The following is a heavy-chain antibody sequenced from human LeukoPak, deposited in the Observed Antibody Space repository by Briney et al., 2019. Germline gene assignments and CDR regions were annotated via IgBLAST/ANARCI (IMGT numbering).Heavy chain of an antibody. Sequence: NASETLSLTCTVSGGSISSYYCSSIRQPAGKGLEWIGRIYTSGSTNYNPSLKSRVTISVDTSKNQFSLKLSSVTAADTAVYYCARSSYGGFDPWGQGTLVTVSS. V-gene: IGHV4-4*07. J-gene: IGHJ5*02. CDR3: ARSSYGGFDP. CDR2: IYTSGST. D-gene: IGHD4-17*01. CDR1: GGSISSYY.